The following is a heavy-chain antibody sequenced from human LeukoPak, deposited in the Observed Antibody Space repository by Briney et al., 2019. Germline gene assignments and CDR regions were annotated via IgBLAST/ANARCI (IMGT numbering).Heavy chain of an antibody. CDR3: ARGDPLFDY. V-gene: IGHV1-18*01. J-gene: IGHJ4*02. Sequence: GASVKVSCKTSGYTFNTYGIAWVRQAPGQGLEWMGWISAYNGNTNYAQNLQDRVTMTTDTSTTTAYMELRSLRSDDTAVYYCARGDPLFDYWGQGTLVTVSS. CDR2: ISAYNGNT. D-gene: IGHD3-16*01. CDR1: GYTFNTYG.